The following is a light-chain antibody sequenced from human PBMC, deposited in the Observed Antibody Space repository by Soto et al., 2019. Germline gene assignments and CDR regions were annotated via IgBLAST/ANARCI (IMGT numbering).Light chain of an antibody. CDR2: GAS. CDR1: QSVSSN. CDR3: QQYNNWPPRGT. Sequence: EIVMTQSPATLSVSPGERATLSCRASQSVSSNLAWYQQKPGQAPRILIYGASTRATGIPARFSGSGSGTEFTLTISSLQSEDFGVYYCQQYNNWPPRGTFGQGTKVELK. J-gene: IGKJ1*01. V-gene: IGKV3-15*01.